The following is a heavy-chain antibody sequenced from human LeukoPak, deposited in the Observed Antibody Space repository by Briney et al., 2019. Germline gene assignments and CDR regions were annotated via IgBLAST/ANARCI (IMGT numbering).Heavy chain of an antibody. J-gene: IGHJ3*02. Sequence: GGSLRLSCAASGFTFSSYSMNWVRQAPGKGLGWVSSISSSSSCIYYADSVKGRFTISRDNAKNSLYLQMNSLRAEDTAVYYCAKTKITLIVVANPNSGALDIWGQGTMVTVSS. V-gene: IGHV3-21*04. D-gene: IGHD3-22*01. CDR2: ISSSSSCI. CDR1: GFTFSSYS. CDR3: AKTKITLIVVANPNSGALDI.